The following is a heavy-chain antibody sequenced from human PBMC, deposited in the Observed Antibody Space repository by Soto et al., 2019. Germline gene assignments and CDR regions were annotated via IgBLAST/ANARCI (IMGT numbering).Heavy chain of an antibody. CDR3: ARLSQTGTTH. CDR2: INHSGST. D-gene: IGHD1-1*01. CDR1: GGSFSGYY. Sequence: SETLSLTCAVYGGSFSGYYWSWIRQPPGKGLEWIGEINHSGSTNYNPSLKSRVTISVDTSKNQFSLKLSSVTAADTAVYYCARLSQTGTTHWGQGTLVTVSS. J-gene: IGHJ4*02. V-gene: IGHV4-34*01.